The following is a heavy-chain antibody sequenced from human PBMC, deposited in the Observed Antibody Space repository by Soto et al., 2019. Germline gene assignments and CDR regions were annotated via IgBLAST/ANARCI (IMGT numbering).Heavy chain of an antibody. V-gene: IGHV3-23*01. CDR2: ISGSGGST. J-gene: IGHJ4*02. Sequence: PGGSLRLSCAASGFTFSSYAMSWVRQAPGKGLEWGSAISGSGGSTYYADSVRGRFTISRHNSKTTLYLPMNSLRAEDTAVYYCAKDTRDYGDYFDYWGQGTLVTVSS. D-gene: IGHD4-17*01. CDR3: AKDTRDYGDYFDY. CDR1: GFTFSSYA.